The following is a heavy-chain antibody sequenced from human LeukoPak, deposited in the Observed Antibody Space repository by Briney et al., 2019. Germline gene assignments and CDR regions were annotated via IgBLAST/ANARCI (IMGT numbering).Heavy chain of an antibody. Sequence: SETLSLTCTVSGGSISSSPYYWGWIRQPPGKGLEWIGSIYYSGTTHYSPSLESRVTISVDTSKNQFSLKLSSVTAADTAVYYCATTGVVFAADYWGQGTLVTVSS. CDR3: ATTGVVFAADY. CDR1: GGSISSSPYY. J-gene: IGHJ4*02. V-gene: IGHV4-39*07. CDR2: IYYSGTT. D-gene: IGHD3-10*02.